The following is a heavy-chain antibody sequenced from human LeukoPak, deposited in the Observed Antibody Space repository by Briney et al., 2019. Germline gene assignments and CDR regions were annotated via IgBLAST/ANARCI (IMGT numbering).Heavy chain of an antibody. J-gene: IGHJ6*03. Sequence: GGSLRLSCGVSGFTFSSYGMNWVRQAPGKGLEWVSSTSSSSTIYYADSVKGRFTISRDNAKNSLYLQMNSLRAEDTAVYYCAKTGIAVAGTIFDYYYYMDVWGKGTTVTVSS. CDR3: AKTGIAVAGTIFDYYYYMDV. V-gene: IGHV3-69-1*01. CDR1: GFTFSSYG. D-gene: IGHD6-19*01. CDR2: TSSSSTI.